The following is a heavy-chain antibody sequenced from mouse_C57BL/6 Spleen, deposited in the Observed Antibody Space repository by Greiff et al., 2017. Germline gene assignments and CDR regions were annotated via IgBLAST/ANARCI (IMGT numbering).Heavy chain of an antibody. CDR1: GYTFTSYW. CDR3: ARSKVYDYDEAYAMDY. J-gene: IGHJ4*01. Sequence: VKLQQPGAELVKPGASVKLSCKASGYTFTSYWMQWVKQRPGQGLEWIGEIDPSDSYTNYNQKFKGKATLTVDTSSSTAYMQLSSLTSEDSAVYYCARSKVYDYDEAYAMDYWGQGTSVTVSS. D-gene: IGHD2-4*01. CDR2: IDPSDSYT. V-gene: IGHV1-50*01.